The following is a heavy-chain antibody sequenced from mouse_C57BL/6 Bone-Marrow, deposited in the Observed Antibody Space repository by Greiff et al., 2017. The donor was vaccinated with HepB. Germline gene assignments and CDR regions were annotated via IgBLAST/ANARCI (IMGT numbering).Heavy chain of an antibody. CDR1: GFNIKDDY. CDR3: TTKGFDY. J-gene: IGHJ2*01. Sequence: VQLKQSGAELVRPGASVKLSCTASGFNIKDDYMHWVKQRPEQGLEWLGWIDPENGDTEYASKFQGKATITADTASNTAYLQLSSLTSEDTAVYYCTTKGFDYWAKAPLSQSPQ. CDR2: IDPENGDT. V-gene: IGHV14-4*01.